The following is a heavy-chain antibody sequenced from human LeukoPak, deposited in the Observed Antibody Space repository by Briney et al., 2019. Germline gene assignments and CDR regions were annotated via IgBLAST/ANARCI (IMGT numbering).Heavy chain of an antibody. Sequence: ASVKVSCKASGYTFNDYYIHWVRQAPGLGLEWVGWVNPKIGGTKYAQRFQGRVTMTRDTSTTTAYMGLTRLRSDDTAIYYCARGILQQQLVANWGQGTLVTVSS. J-gene: IGHJ4*02. CDR1: GYTFNDYY. CDR2: VNPKIGGT. V-gene: IGHV1-2*02. CDR3: ARGILQQQLVAN. D-gene: IGHD6-13*01.